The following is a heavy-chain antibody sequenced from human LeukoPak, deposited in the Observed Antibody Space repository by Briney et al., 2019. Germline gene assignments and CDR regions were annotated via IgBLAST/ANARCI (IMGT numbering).Heavy chain of an antibody. CDR2: INLSSSSR. J-gene: IGHJ4*02. V-gene: IGHV3-20*04. Sequence: PGGSLRLSCAASGFTFDDYGMSWVRQAPGKGLEWVSGINLSSSSRGYADSVKGRFTISRDSAKKFLYLQRNTLRVEDTALYYCARVDRSADYSLDYWGQGSLVTVSS. D-gene: IGHD3-22*01. CDR1: GFTFDDYG. CDR3: ARVDRSADYSLDY.